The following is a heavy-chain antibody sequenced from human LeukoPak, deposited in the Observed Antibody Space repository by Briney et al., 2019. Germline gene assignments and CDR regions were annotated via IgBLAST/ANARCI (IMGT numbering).Heavy chain of an antibody. CDR1: GFTFSSYA. J-gene: IGHJ4*02. CDR3: AKDHRDYSNYADY. D-gene: IGHD4-11*01. CDR2: ISYDGSNK. Sequence: GGSLRLSCAASGFTFSSYAMHWVRQAPGKGLEWVAVISYDGSNKYYADSVKGRFTISRDNSKNTLYLQMNSLRAEDTAVYYCAKDHRDYSNYADYWGQGTLVTVSS. V-gene: IGHV3-30*04.